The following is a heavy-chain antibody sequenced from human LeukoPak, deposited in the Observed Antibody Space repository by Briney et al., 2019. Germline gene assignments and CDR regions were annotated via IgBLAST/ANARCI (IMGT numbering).Heavy chain of an antibody. V-gene: IGHV1-46*01. Sequence: GASVKVSCKAFGHSLTSYSMHWVRQAPGQGLEWMGIINPSGGSTSYAQKFQGRVTMTRDTSTSTVYMEVTSLRSEDTAVYYCARDLDYDSSGYYYWGQGTLVTVSS. CDR2: INPSGGST. D-gene: IGHD3-22*01. CDR3: ARDLDYDSSGYYY. CDR1: GHSLTSYS. J-gene: IGHJ4*02.